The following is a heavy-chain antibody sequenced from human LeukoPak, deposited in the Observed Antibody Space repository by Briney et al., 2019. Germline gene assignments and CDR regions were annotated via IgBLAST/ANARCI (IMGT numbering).Heavy chain of an antibody. D-gene: IGHD6-13*01. CDR3: AKVAAAGTGDY. Sequence: GGSLRLSCAASGFTFSSYGMHWVRQAPGKGLEWVAVISYDGSNKYYADSVKGRFTISRDNCKNTLYLQMNSLRAEDTAVYYCAKVAAAGTGDYWGQGTLVTVSS. CDR1: GFTFSSYG. J-gene: IGHJ4*02. V-gene: IGHV3-30*18. CDR2: ISYDGSNK.